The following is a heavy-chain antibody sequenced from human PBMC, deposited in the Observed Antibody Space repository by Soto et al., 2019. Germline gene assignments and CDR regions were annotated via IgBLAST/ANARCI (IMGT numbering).Heavy chain of an antibody. V-gene: IGHV3-30-3*01. CDR2: ISYDGSNK. D-gene: IGHD5-18*01. CDR1: GFTFSSYA. CDR3: ARDEEGGYSYGATGY. Sequence: GGSLRLSCAASGFTFSSYAMHWVRQAPGKGLEWVAVISYDGSNKYYADSVKGRFTISRDNSKNTLYLQMNSLRAEDTAVYYCARDEEGGYSYGATGYWGQGTLVTVSS. J-gene: IGHJ4*02.